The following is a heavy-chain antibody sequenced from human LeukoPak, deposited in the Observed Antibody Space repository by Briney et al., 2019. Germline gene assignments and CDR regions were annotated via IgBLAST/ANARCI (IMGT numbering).Heavy chain of an antibody. Sequence: PGGSLRLSCAASGFTFSSYAMSWVRQAPGKGLEWVSAISGSGGSTYYADSVKGRFTISRDNSKNTLYLQMNSLRAEDTAVYYCAKDSSPVSEVPASKSGFDPGGQGTLVTVSS. D-gene: IGHD2-2*01. CDR3: AKDSSPVSEVPASKSGFDP. CDR1: GFTFSSYA. V-gene: IGHV3-23*01. J-gene: IGHJ5*02. CDR2: ISGSGGST.